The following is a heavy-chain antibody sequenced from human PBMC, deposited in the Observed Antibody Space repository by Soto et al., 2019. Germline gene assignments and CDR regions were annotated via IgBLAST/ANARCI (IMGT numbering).Heavy chain of an antibody. V-gene: IGHV1-69*08. D-gene: IGHD4-17*01. CDR1: GGTLTDYI. CDR2: IAPMIGIA. CDR3: AKDRSDYGDFVFDN. J-gene: IGHJ4*02. Sequence: QVQLVQSGAEVREPGSSVKVSCKTSGGTLTDYIISWVRQAPGQGLEWMGRIAPMIGIADYARKFQGRVTITADRSTNTAYVEVSSLRPEDTAICYCAKDRSDYGDFVFDNWGRGTLVTVSS.